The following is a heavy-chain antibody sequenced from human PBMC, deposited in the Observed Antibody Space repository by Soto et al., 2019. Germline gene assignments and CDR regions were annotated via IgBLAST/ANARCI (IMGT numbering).Heavy chain of an antibody. J-gene: IGHJ4*02. V-gene: IGHV3-30*18. CDR2: TAYDESEK. CDR3: AKNDDSFDY. CDR1: GFTFRSYG. Sequence: GGSLRLSCVASGFTFRSYGMHWVRQAAGKGLEWMAVTAYDESEKYYADSVKGRFTISRDNSRNMLFLQMNSLRPEDTAVYYCAKNDDSFDYWGQGTLVIVSS.